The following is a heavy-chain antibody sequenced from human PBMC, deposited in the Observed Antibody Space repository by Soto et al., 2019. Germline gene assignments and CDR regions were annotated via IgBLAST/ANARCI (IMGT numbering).Heavy chain of an antibody. D-gene: IGHD2-15*01. CDR2: IIPIFGTA. CDR1: GGTFSSYA. V-gene: IGHV1-69*01. Sequence: QVQLVQSGAEVKKPGSSVKVSCKASGGTFSSYAISWVRQAPGQGLEWMGGIIPIFGTANYAQKFQGRVTITADESTSTAYMELSSVRSEDTAVYYCARDGGYCSGGSCIDYYYYGMDVWGQGTTVTVSS. J-gene: IGHJ6*02. CDR3: ARDGGYCSGGSCIDYYYYGMDV.